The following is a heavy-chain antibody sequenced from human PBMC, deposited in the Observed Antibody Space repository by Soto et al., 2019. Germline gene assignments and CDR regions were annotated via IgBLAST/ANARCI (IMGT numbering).Heavy chain of an antibody. J-gene: IGHJ6*02. V-gene: IGHV1-18*04. CDR2: ISAYNGNT. Sequence: VKASSGASGYTITSYAICWVRPAPGQVLEWMGWISAYNGNTNYAQKLQGRVTMTTDTSTSTAYMELRSLRSDDTAVYYCARDTVTTTVLYLYYGMDGRGQGTTVTVSS. CDR3: ARDTVTTTVLYLYYGMDG. D-gene: IGHD4-4*01. CDR1: GYTITSYA.